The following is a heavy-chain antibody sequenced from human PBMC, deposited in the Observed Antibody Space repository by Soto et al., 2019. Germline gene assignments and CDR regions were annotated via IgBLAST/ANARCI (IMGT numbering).Heavy chain of an antibody. V-gene: IGHV4-59*01. CDR1: GGSISNYH. Sequence: SETLSLTCSVSGGSISNYHWSWIRQPPGKGLEWIGYISYTGSTNYSPSLKSRVTMLLATSKKQFSLKLSSVTAADTAVYYCARVAADAYWSGYDDYWGQGTLVTVSS. CDR2: ISYTGST. CDR3: ARVAADAYWSGYDDY. D-gene: IGHD3-3*01. J-gene: IGHJ4*02.